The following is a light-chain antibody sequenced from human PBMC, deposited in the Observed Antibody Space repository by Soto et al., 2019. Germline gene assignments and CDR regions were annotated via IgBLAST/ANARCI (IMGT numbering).Light chain of an antibody. CDR3: QQYNNFLWT. Sequence: DIQMTQSPSTLSASVGDRVTITCRASQSISKWLAWSQQKPGKAPKLLIYDASTLESGVPSRFSGSASGTEFTLTISSXQPDDFATYYCQQYNNFLWTFGQGTKVDIK. CDR2: DAS. CDR1: QSISKW. V-gene: IGKV1-5*01. J-gene: IGKJ1*01.